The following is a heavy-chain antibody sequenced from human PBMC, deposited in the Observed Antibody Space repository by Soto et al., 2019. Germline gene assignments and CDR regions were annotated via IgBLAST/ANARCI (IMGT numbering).Heavy chain of an antibody. D-gene: IGHD5-12*01. J-gene: IGHJ4*02. V-gene: IGHV4-39*01. CDR1: RGSISSGSYY. CDR3: ARHEGGRWLQFVYFDY. CDR2: IYYSGST. Sequence: SETLSLTCTVSRGSISSGSYYWGWIRQPPGKGLEWIGSIYYSGSTSYNPSLKSRVTISVDTSKNQFSLKLSSVTAAGTAVYYCARHEGGRWLQFVYFDYWGQGSPVTVSS.